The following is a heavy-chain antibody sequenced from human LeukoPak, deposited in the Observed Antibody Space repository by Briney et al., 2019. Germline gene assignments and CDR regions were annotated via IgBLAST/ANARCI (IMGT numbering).Heavy chain of an antibody. D-gene: IGHD2-15*01. J-gene: IGHJ4*02. CDR2: IYYSGST. V-gene: IGHV4-59*12. Sequence: SETLSLTCTVSGGSISSYYWSWIRQPPGKGLEWIGYIYYSGSTNYNPSLKSRVTISVDTSKNQFSLKLSSVTAADTAVYYCARGPIVVVAATWDYWGQGTLVTVPS. CDR1: GGSISSYY. CDR3: ARGPIVVVAATWDY.